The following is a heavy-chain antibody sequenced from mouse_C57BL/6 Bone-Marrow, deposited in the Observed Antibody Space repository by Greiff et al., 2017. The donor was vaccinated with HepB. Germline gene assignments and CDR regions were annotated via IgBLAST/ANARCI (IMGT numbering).Heavy chain of an antibody. Sequence: QVQLQQSGPELVKPGASVKISCKASGYAFSSSWMNWVKQRPGKGLEWIGRIYPGDGDTNYNGKFKGKATLTADKSSSTAYMQLSSLTSEDSAVYFCARGGYYPYWYFDVWGTGTTVTVSS. D-gene: IGHD2-1*01. J-gene: IGHJ1*03. CDR1: GYAFSSSW. CDR2: IYPGDGDT. V-gene: IGHV1-82*01. CDR3: ARGGYYPYWYFDV.